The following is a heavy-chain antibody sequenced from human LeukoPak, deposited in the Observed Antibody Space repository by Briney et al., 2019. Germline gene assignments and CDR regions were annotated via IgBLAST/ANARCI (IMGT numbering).Heavy chain of an antibody. CDR1: GFTVSSDY. Sequence: GGSLRLSCAVSGFTVSSDYMSRVRQAPGKGLKWVSVMYSGGSTYYADSVKGRFTISRDNSKNTLYLQMNSLRAEDTAVYYCVRHDWFDPWGRGTRVTVSS. J-gene: IGHJ5*02. CDR2: MYSGGST. CDR3: VRHDWFDP. V-gene: IGHV3-66*04.